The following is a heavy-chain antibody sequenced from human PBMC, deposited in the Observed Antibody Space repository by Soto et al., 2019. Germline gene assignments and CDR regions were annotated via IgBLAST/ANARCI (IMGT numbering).Heavy chain of an antibody. CDR2: IIPFFGTS. D-gene: IGHD1-26*01. CDR3: ARVGHITNYGMAV. J-gene: IGHJ6*02. V-gene: IGHV1-69*01. Sequence: QVQLVQSGAEVKKPGSSVKVSCGASGGTFSSYPINWVRQAPGQGLEWMGGIIPFFGTSNYAQKFQGRVTITADESTSTAYMELRRLRSEDTAVYYCARVGHITNYGMAVWGQGTTVTVSS. CDR1: GGTFSSYP.